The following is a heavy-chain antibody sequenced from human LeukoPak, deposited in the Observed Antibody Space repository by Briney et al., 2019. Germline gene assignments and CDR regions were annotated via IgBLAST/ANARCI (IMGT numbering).Heavy chain of an antibody. CDR3: AKNRDSSDYPRDFDY. J-gene: IGHJ4*02. D-gene: IGHD6-19*01. Sequence: GGSLRLPCAASRFAFSSYGMHWVRQTPGKGPEWVAFIRHDGSYQQYADSVKGRFTVSRDNSKDTVYLQMNSLRTEDTAVYNCAKNRDSSDYPRDFDYWGQGTLVTVSS. CDR2: IRHDGSYQ. V-gene: IGHV3-30*02. CDR1: RFAFSSYG.